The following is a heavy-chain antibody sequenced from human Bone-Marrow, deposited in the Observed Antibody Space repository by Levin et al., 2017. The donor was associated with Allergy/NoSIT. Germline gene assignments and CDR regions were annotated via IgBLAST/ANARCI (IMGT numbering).Heavy chain of an antibody. CDR2: ISSENTI. J-gene: IGHJ4*02. Sequence: PGGSLRLSCTASGFTFSNYEFNWVRQAPGKGLEWVSYISSENTIYYADAVKGRFTISRDNAKNLLNLQMSSLRAEDTAVYYCARDRATLAGPDYWGQGTLVTVSS. CDR1: GFTFSNYE. V-gene: IGHV3-48*03. CDR3: ARDRATLAGPDY. D-gene: IGHD5-24*01.